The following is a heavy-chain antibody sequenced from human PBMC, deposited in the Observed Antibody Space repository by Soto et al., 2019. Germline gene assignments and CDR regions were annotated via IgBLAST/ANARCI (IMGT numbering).Heavy chain of an antibody. V-gene: IGHV1-58*01. D-gene: IGHD1-20*01. CDR3: AANGITGDYYYGMAF. Sequence: SVKVSCKASGFTFTSSAVQWVRQARGQRLEWIGWIVVGSGNTNYAQKFQERVTITRDMSTSTAYMELSSLRSEDTAVYYCAANGITGDYYYGMAFWGQGSTVTISS. CDR1: GFTFTSSA. CDR2: IVVGSGNT. J-gene: IGHJ6*02.